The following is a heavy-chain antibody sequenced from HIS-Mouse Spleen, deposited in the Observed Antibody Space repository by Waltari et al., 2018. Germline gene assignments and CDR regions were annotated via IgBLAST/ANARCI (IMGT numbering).Heavy chain of an antibody. CDR3: ARALIAAFDY. V-gene: IGHV4-34*01. CDR2: INHSGST. CDR1: GGSFSGYY. J-gene: IGHJ4*02. D-gene: IGHD6-13*01. Sequence: QVQLQQWGAGLLKPSETLSLTCAVYGGSFSGYYWSWSRQPPGKGLEWIGEINHSGSTNYNPSLKSRVTISVDTSKNQFSLKLSSVTAADTAVYYCARALIAAFDYWGQGTLVTVSS.